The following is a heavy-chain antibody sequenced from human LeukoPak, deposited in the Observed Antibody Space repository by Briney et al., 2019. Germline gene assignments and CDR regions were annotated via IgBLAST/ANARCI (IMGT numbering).Heavy chain of an antibody. CDR3: TRHLILYYYDSSGYRRKDAFDI. CDR1: GFTFSGSA. J-gene: IGHJ3*02. Sequence: GGSLRLSCAASGFTFSGSAMHWVRQASGKGLEWVGRIRSKANSYATAYAASVKGRFTISRDDSKNTAYLQMNSLKTEDTVVYYCTRHLILYYYDSSGYRRKDAFDIWGQGTMVTVSS. CDR2: IRSKANSYAT. V-gene: IGHV3-73*01. D-gene: IGHD3-22*01.